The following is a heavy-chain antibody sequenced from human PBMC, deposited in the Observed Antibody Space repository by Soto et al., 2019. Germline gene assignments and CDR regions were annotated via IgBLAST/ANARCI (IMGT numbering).Heavy chain of an antibody. J-gene: IGHJ4*02. D-gene: IGHD1-26*01. CDR1: GFTFSSFG. CDR3: AKRIEEGGLIDS. Sequence: QVQLVESGGGVVQPGRSLRLSCAASGFTFSSFGMHWVRQAPGKGLEWVAVISYDGSLKRYADSVKGRFTMSRDNSRNTLYVQMNRLTAADTAVYYCAKRIEEGGLIDSWGQGTLVTVSS. CDR2: ISYDGSLK. V-gene: IGHV3-30*18.